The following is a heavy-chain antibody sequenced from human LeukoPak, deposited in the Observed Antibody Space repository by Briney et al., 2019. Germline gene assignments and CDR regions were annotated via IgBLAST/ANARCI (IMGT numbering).Heavy chain of an antibody. CDR2: ISGSGGST. CDR1: GYTFTGYY. Sequence: SCKASGYTFTGYYMHWVRQAPGKGLEWVSAISGSGGSTYYADSVKGRFTISRDNSKSTLYLQMNSLRAEDTAVYYCARVIAAADSNWFDPWGQGTLVTVSS. D-gene: IGHD6-13*01. V-gene: IGHV3-23*01. J-gene: IGHJ5*02. CDR3: ARVIAAADSNWFDP.